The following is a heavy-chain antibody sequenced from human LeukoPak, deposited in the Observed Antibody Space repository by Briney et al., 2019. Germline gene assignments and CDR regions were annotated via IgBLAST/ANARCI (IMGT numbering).Heavy chain of an antibody. CDR3: ARRPSGFDP. CDR1: GGSISGTRYY. D-gene: IGHD3-10*01. Sequence: PSETLSLTCTVSGGSISGTRYYWGWIRQPPGKGLEWIGSIYYSGSTYYNPSLKSRVTISIDTSKNQFSLKLSSVTAADTAVYYCARRPSGFDPWGQGTLVTVSS. V-gene: IGHV4-39*07. CDR2: IYYSGST. J-gene: IGHJ5*02.